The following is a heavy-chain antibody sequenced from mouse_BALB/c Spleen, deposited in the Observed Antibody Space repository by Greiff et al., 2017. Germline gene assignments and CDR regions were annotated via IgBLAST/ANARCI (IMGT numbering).Heavy chain of an antibody. CDR2: IDPANGNT. CDR3: APYGNYEGYAMDY. V-gene: IGHV14-3*02. D-gene: IGHD2-1*01. J-gene: IGHJ4*01. CDR1: GFNIKDTY. Sequence: EVQLQESGAELVKPGASVKLSCTASGFNIKDTYMHWVKQRPEQGLEWIGRIDPANGNTKYDPKFQGKATITADTSSNTAYLQLSSLTSEDTAVYYCAPYGNYEGYAMDYWGQGTSVTVSS.